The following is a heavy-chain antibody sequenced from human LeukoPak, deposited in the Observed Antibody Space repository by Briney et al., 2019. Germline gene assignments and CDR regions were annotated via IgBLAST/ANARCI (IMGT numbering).Heavy chain of an antibody. J-gene: IGHJ6*03. CDR2: IYYSGST. V-gene: IGHV4-39*01. Sequence: SETLSLTCTVSGGSISSSSYYWGWIRQPPGKGLEWIGSIYYSGSTYYNPSLKSRVTISVDTSKNQFSLKLSSVTAADTAVYYCARQGYYYDSSGYYSQPPYYYYMDVWGKGTTVTISS. CDR1: GGSISSSSYY. D-gene: IGHD3-22*01. CDR3: ARQGYYYDSSGYYSQPPYYYYMDV.